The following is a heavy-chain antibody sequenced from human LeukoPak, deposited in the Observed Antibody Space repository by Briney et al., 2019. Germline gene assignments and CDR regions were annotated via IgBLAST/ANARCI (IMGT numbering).Heavy chain of an antibody. CDR1: GGSISSYY. Sequence: KPSETLSLTCTVSGGSISSYYWSWIRQPPGKGLEWIRYIYYSGSTNYNPSLKSRVAISVDTSKNQFSLKLSSVTAADTAVYYCARDPYSSSWWYFDLWGRGTLVTVSS. CDR2: IYYSGST. J-gene: IGHJ2*01. V-gene: IGHV4-59*01. D-gene: IGHD6-13*01. CDR3: ARDPYSSSWWYFDL.